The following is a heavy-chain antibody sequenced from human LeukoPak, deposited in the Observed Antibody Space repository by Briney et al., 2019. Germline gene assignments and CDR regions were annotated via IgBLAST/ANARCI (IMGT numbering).Heavy chain of an antibody. Sequence: PSETLSLTCTVSGYSISSGYYRGWIRQPPGKGLEWIGSIYHSGSTYYNPSLKSRVTISVDTSKNQFSLKLSSVTAADTAVYYCARGSSLFDPWGQGTLVTVSS. D-gene: IGHD2-15*01. CDR3: ARGSSLFDP. V-gene: IGHV4-38-2*02. J-gene: IGHJ5*02. CDR1: GYSISSGYY. CDR2: IYHSGST.